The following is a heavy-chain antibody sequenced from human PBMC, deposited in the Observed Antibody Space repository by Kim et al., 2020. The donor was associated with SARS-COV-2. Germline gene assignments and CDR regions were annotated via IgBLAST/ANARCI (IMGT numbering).Heavy chain of an antibody. CDR2: IYYSGST. J-gene: IGHJ6*02. V-gene: IGHV4-59*01. D-gene: IGHD3-3*02. Sequence: SETLSLTCTVSGGSISSYYWSWIRQPPGKGLEWIGYIYYSGSTNYNPSLKSRVTISVDTSKNQFSLKLSSVTAADTAVYYCARGHFWSGYYRGGMDVWGQGTTVTVSS. CDR3: ARGHFWSGYYRGGMDV. CDR1: GGSISSYY.